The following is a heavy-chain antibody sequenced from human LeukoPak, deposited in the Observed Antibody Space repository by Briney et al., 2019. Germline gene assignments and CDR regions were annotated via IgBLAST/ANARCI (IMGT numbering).Heavy chain of an antibody. J-gene: IGHJ4*02. D-gene: IGHD6-19*01. Sequence: PGGSLRLAGVASGFPFSSYWMTRVRQAPGKGLEWVANIKQDGSKKSYVDSVKGRFTISRDNAKNSLYLKMNSLRVEDTALYYCVKDIGGAVAGTPDYWGQGTLVTVSS. V-gene: IGHV3-7*03. CDR1: GFPFSSYW. CDR2: IKQDGSKK. CDR3: VKDIGGAVAGTPDY.